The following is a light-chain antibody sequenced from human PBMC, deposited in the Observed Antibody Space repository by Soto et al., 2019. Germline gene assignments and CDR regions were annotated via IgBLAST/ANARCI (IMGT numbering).Light chain of an antibody. CDR2: GAT. V-gene: IGKV3-20*01. CDR1: QSVSSSY. CDR3: QQYSSWLWT. J-gene: IGKJ1*01. Sequence: EIVLTQSPGTLSLSPGERATLSCMASQSVSSSYLAWYQQRRGQAPRLLIYGATSRATGIPDRFSGSGSGTEFTLTIASLQSEDFAVYYCQQYSSWLWTFGQGTKVDIK.